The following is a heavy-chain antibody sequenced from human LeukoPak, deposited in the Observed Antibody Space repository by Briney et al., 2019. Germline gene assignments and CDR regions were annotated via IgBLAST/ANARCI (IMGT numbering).Heavy chain of an antibody. D-gene: IGHD5-12*01. CDR1: GFTFSSYS. CDR2: ISSTSSTI. Sequence: PGGSLRLSCAASGFTFSSYSMNWVRQAPGKGLEWVSYISSTSSTIYYADSVEGRFTISRDNAKNSLYLQMNSLRAEDTAVYYCSGYSGSRPVGGNDAFDIWGQGTMVTVSS. V-gene: IGHV3-48*04. CDR3: SGYSGSRPVGGNDAFDI. J-gene: IGHJ3*02.